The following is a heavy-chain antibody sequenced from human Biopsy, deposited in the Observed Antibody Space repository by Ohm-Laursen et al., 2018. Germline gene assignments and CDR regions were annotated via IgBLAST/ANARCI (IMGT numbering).Heavy chain of an antibody. Sequence: SETLSLTCTVSGDSINNYNWSWIRQPAGKGLEWIGRIYTSGSPNYNLSLESRVTMSVDTSKNQFSLNLRSVTAADTAVYYCARGTGRYYVYGAFDIWGQGTVVTVSS. CDR1: GDSINNYN. CDR3: ARGTGRYYVYGAFDI. J-gene: IGHJ3*02. CDR2: IYTSGSP. V-gene: IGHV4-4*07. D-gene: IGHD1-26*01.